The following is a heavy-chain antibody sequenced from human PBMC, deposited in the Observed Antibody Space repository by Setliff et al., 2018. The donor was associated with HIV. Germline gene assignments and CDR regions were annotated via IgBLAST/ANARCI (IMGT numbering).Heavy chain of an antibody. CDR3: ARGARLLAAYSDRWDYFYMAV. Sequence: PSETLSLTCTVSGGSLSSSIYYWGWIRQPPGKGLEWIGTIYYSGNTYYNPSLKSRVTISVDTSKNQFSLKVNSMTAADTAVYYCARGARLLAAYSDRWDYFYMAVWGKGTTVTVSS. CDR2: IYYSGNT. D-gene: IGHD1-26*01. CDR1: GGSLSSSIYY. J-gene: IGHJ6*03. V-gene: IGHV4-39*01.